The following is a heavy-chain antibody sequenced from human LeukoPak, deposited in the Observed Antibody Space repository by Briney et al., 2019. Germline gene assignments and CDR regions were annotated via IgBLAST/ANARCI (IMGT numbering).Heavy chain of an antibody. CDR1: GFTFSSYG. V-gene: IGHV3-30*18. CDR2: ISYDGSNK. Sequence: GGSLRLSRAASGFTFSSYGMHWVRQAPGKGLEWVAVISYDGSNKYYADSVKGRFTISRDNSKNTLYLQMNSLRAEDTAVYYCAKAPVAAAGYYFDYWGQGTLVTVSS. CDR3: AKAPVAAAGYYFDY. D-gene: IGHD6-13*01. J-gene: IGHJ4*02.